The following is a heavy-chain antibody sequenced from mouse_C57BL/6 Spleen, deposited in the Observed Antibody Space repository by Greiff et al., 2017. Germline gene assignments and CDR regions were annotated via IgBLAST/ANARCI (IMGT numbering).Heavy chain of an antibody. CDR3: AREGTTSGFDY. CDR2: IYPGDGDT. J-gene: IGHJ2*01. Sequence: QVQLKQSGAELVKPGASVKISCKASGYAFSSYWMNWVKQRPGKGLEWIGQIYPGDGDTNYNGKFKGKATLTADKSSSTAYMQLSSLTSEDAAVYFCAREGTTSGFDYWGQGTTLTVSS. V-gene: IGHV1-80*01. CDR1: GYAFSSYW. D-gene: IGHD1-1*01.